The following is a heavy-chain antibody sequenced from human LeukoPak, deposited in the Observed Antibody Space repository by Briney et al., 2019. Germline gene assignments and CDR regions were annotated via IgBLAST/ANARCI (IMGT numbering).Heavy chain of an antibody. CDR1: GGSFSGYY. D-gene: IGHD6-13*01. Sequence: SETLSLTCAVYGGSFSGYYWSWIRQPPGKGVEGIGETNHSGSTNYNPSLKSRVTISVDTSKNQFSLKLSSVTAADTAVYYCARESSRLFDYWGQGTLVTVSS. J-gene: IGHJ4*02. V-gene: IGHV4-34*01. CDR3: ARESSRLFDY. CDR2: TNHSGST.